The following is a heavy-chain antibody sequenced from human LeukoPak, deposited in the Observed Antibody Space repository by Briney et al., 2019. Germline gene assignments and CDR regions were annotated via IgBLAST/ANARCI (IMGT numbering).Heavy chain of an antibody. V-gene: IGHV4-61*02. Sequence: PSETLSLTCTVSGGSLSSGTYYWSWIRQPAGKGLEWIGRVCTSGNTDYNPSLKSRVTMSVDTSKNQISLKLSSVTAADTAVYYCATSPHCSSTSCYRVWGKGTTVTVSS. CDR2: VCTSGNT. D-gene: IGHD2-2*01. CDR3: ATSPHCSSTSCYRV. CDR1: GGSLSSGTYY. J-gene: IGHJ6*03.